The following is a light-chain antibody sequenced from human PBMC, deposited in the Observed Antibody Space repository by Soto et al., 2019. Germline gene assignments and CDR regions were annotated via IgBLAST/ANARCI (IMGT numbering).Light chain of an antibody. CDR2: GAS. CDR1: QSVSNNY. V-gene: IGKV3-20*01. J-gene: IGKJ1*01. Sequence: EIVLTQSPGTLSLSPGERATLSCRASQSVSNNYLACYQQKPGQAPRLLIYGASNRATGIPDRFGGSGSGTDFTLTISRLEPEDFAVYYCQQYGSSGTFGQGTKVDI. CDR3: QQYGSSGT.